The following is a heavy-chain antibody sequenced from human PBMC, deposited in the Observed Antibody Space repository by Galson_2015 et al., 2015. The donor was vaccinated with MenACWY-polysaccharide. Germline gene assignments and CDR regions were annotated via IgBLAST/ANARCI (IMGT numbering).Heavy chain of an antibody. CDR2: ISHSGNTV. Sequence: SLRLSCAASGFTFTDYYMTWIRQAPGKGLEWVSHISHSGNTVYVADSVMGRLAISRDNDKNSLYLEMNSLRVEDTALYYCTKAVTYGSGSYHRYHGMDVWGQGTTVTVSS. CDR1: GFTFTDYY. CDR3: TKAVTYGSGSYHRYHGMDV. D-gene: IGHD3-10*01. V-gene: IGHV3-11*01. J-gene: IGHJ6*02.